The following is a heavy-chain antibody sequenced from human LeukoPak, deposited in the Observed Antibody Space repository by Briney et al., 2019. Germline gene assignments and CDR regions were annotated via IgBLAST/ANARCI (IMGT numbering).Heavy chain of an antibody. CDR1: GFTFSSYG. V-gene: IGHV3-33*01. Sequence: GGSLRLSCAASGFTFSSYGMHWVRQAPGKGLEWVAVIWYDGSNKYYADSVKGRFTISGDNSKNTLYLQMNSLRAEDTAVYYCARDGPGSGAFDIWGQGTMVTVSS. CDR2: IWYDGSNK. D-gene: IGHD1-1*01. J-gene: IGHJ3*02. CDR3: ARDGPGSGAFDI.